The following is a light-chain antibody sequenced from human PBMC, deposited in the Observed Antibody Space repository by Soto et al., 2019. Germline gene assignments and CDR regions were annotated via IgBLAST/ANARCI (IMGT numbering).Light chain of an antibody. J-gene: IGKJ5*01. CDR1: ETVTGKY. CDR3: QQRSNWIT. CDR2: AAS. Sequence: EIVLTQSPGTLSLSPADRATLSFRASETVTGKYLAWYQQKVGQAPRLLIFAASNRATGIPDRFSGGGSGTDFTLTISSLEPEDFAVYYCQQRSNWITFGQGTRLEIK. V-gene: IGKV3D-20*02.